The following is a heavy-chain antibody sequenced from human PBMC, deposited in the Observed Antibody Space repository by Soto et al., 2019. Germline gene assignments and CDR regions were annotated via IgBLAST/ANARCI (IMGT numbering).Heavy chain of an antibody. CDR2: ISGYNGNT. Sequence: GASVKVSCKASGYTFTNYGFSWVRQAPGQGLEWMGWISGYNGNTKYAEKFQGRVTMTTDTSTSTAHMELRSLRSDDTAVYYCASMRYSSSWHGWYYFDYWGQGTLVTVSS. V-gene: IGHV1-18*01. CDR3: ASMRYSSSWHGWYYFDY. J-gene: IGHJ4*02. D-gene: IGHD6-13*01. CDR1: GYTFTNYG.